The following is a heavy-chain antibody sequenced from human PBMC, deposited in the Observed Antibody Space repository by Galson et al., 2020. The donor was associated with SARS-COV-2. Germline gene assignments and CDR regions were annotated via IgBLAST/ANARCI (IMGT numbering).Heavy chain of an antibody. CDR1: GYTLTSYG. Sequence: ASVKVSCKASGYTLTSYGISWVRQAPGQGLEWMGWISAYNGNTNYAQKLQGRVTMTTDTSTSTAYMELRSLRSDDTAVYYCARLSVAARLFGYYYGMDVWGRGTTVTVSS. J-gene: IGHJ6*02. D-gene: IGHD2-15*01. V-gene: IGHV1-18*04. CDR2: ISAYNGNT. CDR3: ARLSVAARLFGYYYGMDV.